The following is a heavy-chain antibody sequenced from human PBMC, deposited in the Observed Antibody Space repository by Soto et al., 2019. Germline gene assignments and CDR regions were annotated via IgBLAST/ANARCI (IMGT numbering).Heavy chain of an antibody. V-gene: IGHV3-11*01. D-gene: IGHD5-12*01. CDR3: ARDVGYFDI. CDR2: ISSSGTIV. Sequence: QVQLVESGGGLVKPGGSQRLSCTTSGFTFSDFHMNWIRQAPGKGLQWLSYISSSGTIVYYADSVKGRFTISRDSAMNSLYLQMNSLRAEDTAMYYCARDVGYFDIWGRGTMVTVSS. J-gene: IGHJ3*02. CDR1: GFTFSDFH.